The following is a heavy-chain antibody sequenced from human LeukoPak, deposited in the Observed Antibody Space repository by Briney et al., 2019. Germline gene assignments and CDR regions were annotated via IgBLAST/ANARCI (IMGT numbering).Heavy chain of an antibody. D-gene: IGHD3-22*01. Sequence: PGGSLRLSCAASGFTFSSYALSWVRQAPGKGPEWVSAISGSGGSTYYADSVKGRFTISRDNSKNTLYLQMNSLRAEDTAVYYCAKRMSVNMVVVVITTAFDYWGQGTLVTVSS. CDR1: GFTFSSYA. J-gene: IGHJ4*02. CDR2: ISGSGGST. V-gene: IGHV3-23*01. CDR3: AKRMSVNMVVVVITTAFDY.